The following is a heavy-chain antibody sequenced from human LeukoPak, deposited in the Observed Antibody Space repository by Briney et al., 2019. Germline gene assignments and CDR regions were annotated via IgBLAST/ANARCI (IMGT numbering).Heavy chain of an antibody. CDR2: IYYSGST. J-gene: IGHJ3*02. V-gene: IGHV4-59*01. CDR3: ACEGNAFDI. CDR1: GGSISSYY. Sequence: KPSETLSLTCTVSGGSISSYYRSWIRQPPGKGLEWIGYIYYSGSTNYNPSLKSRVTISVDTSKNQFSLKLSSVTAADTAVYYCACEGNAFDIWGQGTMVTVSS.